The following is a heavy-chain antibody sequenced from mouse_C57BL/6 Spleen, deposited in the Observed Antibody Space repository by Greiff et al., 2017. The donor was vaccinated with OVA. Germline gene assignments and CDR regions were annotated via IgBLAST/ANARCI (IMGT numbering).Heavy chain of an antibody. J-gene: IGHJ4*01. V-gene: IGHV1-64*01. D-gene: IGHD1-1*01. Sequence: QVQLQQSGAELVKPGASVKLSCKASGYTFTSYWMHWVKQRPGQGLEWIGMIHPTSGRTTYNEKFKSKATLTVDKSSSTAYMQLSSLTSEDSAVYYCARRYPYAMDYWGQGTSVTVSS. CDR1: GYTFTSYW. CDR2: IHPTSGRT. CDR3: ARRYPYAMDY.